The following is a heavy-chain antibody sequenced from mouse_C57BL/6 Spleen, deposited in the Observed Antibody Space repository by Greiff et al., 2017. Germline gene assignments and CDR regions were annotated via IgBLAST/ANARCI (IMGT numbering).Heavy chain of an antibody. CDR3: ARGYYGSSYFDY. CDR2: IYPGSGNT. J-gene: IGHJ2*01. D-gene: IGHD1-1*01. CDR1: GYTFTDYY. V-gene: IGHV1-76*01. Sequence: VQLQESGAELVRPGASVKLSCKASGYTFTDYYINWVKQRPGQGLEWIARIYPGSGNTYYHEKFKGKATLTAEKSSSTAYMQLSILTSEDSAVYFCARGYYGSSYFDYWGQGTTLTVSS.